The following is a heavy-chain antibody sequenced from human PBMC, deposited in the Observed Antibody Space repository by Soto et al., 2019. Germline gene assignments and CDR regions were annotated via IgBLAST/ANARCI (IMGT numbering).Heavy chain of an antibody. D-gene: IGHD1-26*01. J-gene: IGHJ5*02. CDR3: ARLVGATHMIWFGP. Sequence: SVKISCKASGGPFSSYAISWVRQAPGQGLEWMGGIIPIFGTANYAQQFQGRVTITADESTSTAYMELSSLRSEDTAVYYCARLVGATHMIWFGPWGQGTLVTVSS. CDR2: IIPIFGTA. V-gene: IGHV1-69*13. CDR1: GGPFSSYA.